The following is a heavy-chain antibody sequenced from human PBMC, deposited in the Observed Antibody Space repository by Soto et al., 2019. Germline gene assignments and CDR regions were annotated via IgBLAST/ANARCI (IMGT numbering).Heavy chain of an antibody. CDR3: AKDVTTSGLFYYGMDV. D-gene: IGHD3-22*01. Sequence: GGSLRLSCAASGFTFGSYGMHWVRQAPGKGLEWVAVISYDGSNKYYADSVKGRFTISRDNSKNTLYLQMNSLRAEDTAVYYCAKDVTTSGLFYYGMDVWGQGTTVTVSS. CDR1: GFTFGSYG. CDR2: ISYDGSNK. J-gene: IGHJ6*02. V-gene: IGHV3-30*18.